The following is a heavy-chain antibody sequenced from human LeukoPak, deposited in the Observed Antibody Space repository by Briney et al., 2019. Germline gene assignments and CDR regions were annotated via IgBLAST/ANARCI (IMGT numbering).Heavy chain of an antibody. CDR2: ISAYNGNT. J-gene: IGHJ4*02. V-gene: IGHV1-18*04. Sequence: ASVKVSCKASGYTFTGYYMHWVRQAPGQGLEWMGWISAYNGNTNYAQKLQGRVTMTTDTSTSTAYMELRSLRSDDTAVYYCARDKGGGAVAGTATDYWGQGTLVTVSS. CDR3: ARDKGGGAVAGTATDY. CDR1: GYTFTGYY. D-gene: IGHD6-19*01.